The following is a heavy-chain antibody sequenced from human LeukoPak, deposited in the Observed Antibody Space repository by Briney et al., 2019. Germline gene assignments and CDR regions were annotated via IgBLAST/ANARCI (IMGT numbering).Heavy chain of an antibody. CDR1: GGSFRGYY. D-gene: IGHD3-22*01. J-gene: IGHJ6*02. Sequence: SETLSLTCAVYGGSFRGYYWSCIRQPPGKGLEWIGEINHRGSTNYNPSLKSRVTISVDKSKNQFSLKLSSVTAADTAVYYCARGPYYYDSSGYYIPYYGMDVWGQGTTVTVSS. CDR3: ARGPYYYDSSGYYIPYYGMDV. CDR2: INHRGST. V-gene: IGHV4-34*01.